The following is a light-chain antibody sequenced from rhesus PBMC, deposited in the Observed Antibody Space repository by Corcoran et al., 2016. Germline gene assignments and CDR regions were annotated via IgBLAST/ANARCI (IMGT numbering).Light chain of an antibody. V-gene: IGKV3-10*01. J-gene: IGKJ2*01. CDR2: GAS. CDR1: QSVSSY. Sequence: QVILTQSPATLSLSPGERATLSCRASQSVSSYLAWYQQKPGQAPRLLINGASSRATGILDRFSGSGSGTDFTLTISSLEPEDVGVYHCYQHSSGYSFGQGTKVEIK. CDR3: YQHSSGYS.